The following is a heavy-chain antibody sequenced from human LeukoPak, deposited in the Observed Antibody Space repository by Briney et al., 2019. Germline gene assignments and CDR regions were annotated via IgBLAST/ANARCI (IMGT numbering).Heavy chain of an antibody. V-gene: IGHV4-34*01. CDR3: ARGRGGRYFDRFSYYYYYGMDV. D-gene: IGHD3-9*01. CDR2: INHSGST. Sequence: SETLSLTCAVYGGSFSGYYWSWIRPPPGKGLEWIGEINHSGSTNYNPSLKSRVTISVDTSKNQFSLKLSSVTAADTAVYYCARGRGGRYFDRFSYYYYYGMDVWGQGTTVTVSS. CDR1: GGSFSGYY. J-gene: IGHJ6*02.